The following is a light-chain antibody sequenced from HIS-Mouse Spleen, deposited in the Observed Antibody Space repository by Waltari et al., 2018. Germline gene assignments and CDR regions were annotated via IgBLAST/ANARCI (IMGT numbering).Light chain of an antibody. J-gene: IGKJ3*01. V-gene: IGKV1-8*01. CDR3: QQYYSYPLT. Sequence: AIRMTQFPSSFSASTGDRVTITCRASQGISSYVAWYQQRPGKAPKLLIYAASTLQSGVPSRFSGSGSGTDFTLTISCLQSEDFATYYCQQYYSYPLTFGPGTKVDIK. CDR2: AAS. CDR1: QGISSY.